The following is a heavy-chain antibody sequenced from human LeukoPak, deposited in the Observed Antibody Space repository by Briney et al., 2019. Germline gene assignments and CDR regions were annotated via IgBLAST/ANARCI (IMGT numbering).Heavy chain of an antibody. J-gene: IGHJ3*01. Sequence: SETPSLTSTASSGSTSSTTYYRCWLRQPPGKGLEWIGSIYYSGDTYYNPSLKSRVIISADTSKNQFSLKLTSVTAADTAAYYCARGPNTAGNYRAFDLWGQGTKVTVSS. CDR3: ARGPNTAGNYRAFDL. CDR1: SGSTSSTTYY. V-gene: IGHV4-39*07. D-gene: IGHD4-11*01. CDR2: IYYSGDT.